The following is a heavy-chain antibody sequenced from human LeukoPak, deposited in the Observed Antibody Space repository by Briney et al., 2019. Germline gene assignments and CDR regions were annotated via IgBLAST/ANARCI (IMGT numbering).Heavy chain of an antibody. CDR1: GGSISSYY. CDR2: IYHSGST. V-gene: IGHV4-38-2*02. CDR3: ARGGDIVVVVAATGWFDP. D-gene: IGHD2-15*01. Sequence: SETLSLTCTVSGGSISSYYWGWIRQPPGKGLEWIGSIYHSGSTYYNPSLKSRVTISVDTSKNQFSLKLSSVTAADTAVYYCARGGDIVVVVAATGWFDPWGQGTLVTVSS. J-gene: IGHJ5*02.